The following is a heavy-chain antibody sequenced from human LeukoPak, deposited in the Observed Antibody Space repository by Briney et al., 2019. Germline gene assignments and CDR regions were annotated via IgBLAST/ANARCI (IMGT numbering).Heavy chain of an antibody. V-gene: IGHV3-7*01. Sequence: GESLRLACAASGFTFSAYWMTWVRQPPGKGLEWVANIRQDSSESYYVDSVKGRFTISRDNAKNTVYLQMSSLRAEDTAVYYCAREGAFCVRNCISNSGARFDPWGQGTLVTVSS. CDR2: IRQDSSES. CDR1: GFTFSAYW. J-gene: IGHJ5*02. D-gene: IGHD2-2*01. CDR3: AREGAFCVRNCISNSGARFDP.